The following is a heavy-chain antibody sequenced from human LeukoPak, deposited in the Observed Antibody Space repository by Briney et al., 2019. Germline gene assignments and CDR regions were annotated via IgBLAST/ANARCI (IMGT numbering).Heavy chain of an antibody. V-gene: IGHV1-18*01. CDR2: ISAYNGNT. CDR3: ARDRDIVGVPAAPADY. D-gene: IGHD2-2*01. Sequence: ASVTVSCKASGYTFISYGISWVRQAPGQGLEWMGWISAYNGNTKSAQKFQGRVTMTRDTSTSTAYMELRSLRSDDTAMYYCARDRDIVGVPAAPADYWGQGTLVTVSS. J-gene: IGHJ4*02. CDR1: GYTFISYG.